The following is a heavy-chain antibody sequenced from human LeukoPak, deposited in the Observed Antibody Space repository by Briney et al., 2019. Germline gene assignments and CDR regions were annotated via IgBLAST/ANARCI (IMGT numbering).Heavy chain of an antibody. CDR3: ARDLDY. Sequence: GGSLRLSCAASGFTFSSYSMNWVRQDPGKGLEWVSYISSSSSTIYYADSVKGRFTISRDNAKNSLYLQMNSLRAEDTAVYYCARDLDYWGQGTLVTVSS. V-gene: IGHV3-48*01. CDR2: ISSSSSTI. J-gene: IGHJ4*02. CDR1: GFTFSSYS.